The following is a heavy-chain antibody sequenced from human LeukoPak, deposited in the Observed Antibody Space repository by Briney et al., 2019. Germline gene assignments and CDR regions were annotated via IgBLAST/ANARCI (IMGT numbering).Heavy chain of an antibody. J-gene: IGHJ6*04. D-gene: IGHD2-2*01. Sequence: GRCVSLFCASSGFIFRSCCMLGVRQPPGRGRVWVGVIPYVGSNKYYADFVKGRFTISRDNSKNTLYLQMNSLRAEDTAVYYCAKEVEYQLLQYYYYGMDVWGKGTTVTVSS. CDR2: IPYVGSNK. CDR3: AKEVEYQLLQYYYYGMDV. V-gene: IGHV3-30*18. CDR1: GFIFRSCC.